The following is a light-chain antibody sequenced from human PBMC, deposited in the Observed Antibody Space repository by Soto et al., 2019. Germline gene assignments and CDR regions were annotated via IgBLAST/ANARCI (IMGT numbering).Light chain of an antibody. CDR1: QSISSW. V-gene: IGKV1-5*01. CDR2: DAS. CDR3: QQYNSYSRT. Sequence: DIQMTQSPSTLSAYVGDRVTITCRASQSISSWLAWYQQKPRKAPKLLIYDASSLESGVPSRFSGSGSGTEFTLTISSLQPDDFATYYCQQYNSYSRTFGQGTKVDIK. J-gene: IGKJ1*01.